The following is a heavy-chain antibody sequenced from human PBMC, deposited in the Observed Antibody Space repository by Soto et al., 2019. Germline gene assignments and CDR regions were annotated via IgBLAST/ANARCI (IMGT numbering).Heavy chain of an antibody. CDR1: GGSISTYY. CDR2: IFYNGKT. CDR3: ARHFPIGNNWNYFDY. D-gene: IGHD1-1*01. Sequence: QVQLQESGPGLVKPSETLSLSCSVSGGSISTYYWGWIRQPPGQGLEWIGYIFYNGKTNYNPSLGSRVSISVDTSKKQFSLKLSSVTAADTAVYYCARHFPIGNNWNYFDYWGQGTLVTVSS. V-gene: IGHV4-59*01. J-gene: IGHJ4*02.